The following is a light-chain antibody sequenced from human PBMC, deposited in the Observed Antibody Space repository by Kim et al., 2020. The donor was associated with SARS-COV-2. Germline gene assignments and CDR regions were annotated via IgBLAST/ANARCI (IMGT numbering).Light chain of an antibody. CDR2: RSS. Sequence: DIQMTQSPSTLSASVGDRVTITCRASQSISTSLAWYQQKPGKAPNLLIYRSSSLESGVPSTFSGSGSGTEFTLTISSLQPDDFATYYCQQYNSLWTFGQGTKVDIK. J-gene: IGKJ1*01. V-gene: IGKV1-5*03. CDR1: QSISTS. CDR3: QQYNSLWT.